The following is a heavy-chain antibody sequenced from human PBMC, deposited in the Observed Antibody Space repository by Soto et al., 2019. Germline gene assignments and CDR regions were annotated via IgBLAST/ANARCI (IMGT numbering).Heavy chain of an antibody. CDR2: IYYSGST. J-gene: IGHJ6*02. CDR1: GGSVSSGSSN. D-gene: IGHD3-10*01. V-gene: IGHV4-61*01. CDR3: ARFITYYYYHGMDV. Sequence: QVQLQESGPGLVKPSETLSLTCTVSGGSVSSGSSNWSWFRRPPGKGLEWIGYIYYSGSTNYNPSLKSRVTISVDTSKNQFSLKLSSVTAADTAVYYCARFITYYYYHGMDVWGQGTTVTVSS.